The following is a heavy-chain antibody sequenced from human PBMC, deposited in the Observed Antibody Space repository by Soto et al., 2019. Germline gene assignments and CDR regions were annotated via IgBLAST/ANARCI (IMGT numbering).Heavy chain of an antibody. J-gene: IGHJ4*02. D-gene: IGHD3-16*01. CDR2: INAGNGNT. Sequence: AASVKVSCKASRYTFTSYAMHWVRQAPGQRLEWMGWINAGNGNTKYSQKFQGRVTITRDTSASTAYMELSSLRSEDTAVYYCARLPYDYIWGSYTLDYWGQGTLVTVSS. V-gene: IGHV1-3*01. CDR1: RYTFTSYA. CDR3: ARLPYDYIWGSYTLDY.